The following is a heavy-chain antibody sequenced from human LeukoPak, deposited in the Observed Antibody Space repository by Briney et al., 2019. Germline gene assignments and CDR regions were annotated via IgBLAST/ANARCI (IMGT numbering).Heavy chain of an antibody. CDR3: VRDTGIAAAGTADY. V-gene: IGHV3-33*01. CDR1: GFTFSSYG. D-gene: IGHD6-13*01. CDR2: IWYDGSNK. J-gene: IGHJ4*02. Sequence: PGRSLRLSCAASGFTFSSYGMHWVRQAPGKGLEWVAVIWYDGSNKYYADSVKGRFTISRDNSKNTLYLQMNSLRAEDTAVYYCVRDTGIAAAGTADYWGQGTLVTVSS.